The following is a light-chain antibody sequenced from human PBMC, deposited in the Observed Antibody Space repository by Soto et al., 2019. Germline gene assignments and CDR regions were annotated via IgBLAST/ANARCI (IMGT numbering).Light chain of an antibody. CDR2: DAS. J-gene: IGKJ1*01. Sequence: EIVLTQSPATLSVSPGERATLSCRASQSVGSSLAWYQQKLGQVPRLLIYDASTRATGIPARFSGSGSVTEFTLTISSLQSEDLAVYYCQHYNGWPETFGQGTQVEIK. CDR3: QHYNGWPET. V-gene: IGKV3-15*01. CDR1: QSVGSS.